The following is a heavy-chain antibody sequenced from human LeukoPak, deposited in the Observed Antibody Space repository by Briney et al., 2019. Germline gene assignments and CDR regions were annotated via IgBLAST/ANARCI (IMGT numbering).Heavy chain of an antibody. CDR3: AKDDGRYSGNFDF. Sequence: GGSLRLSCAASGFTFSSVAMHWVRQAPGKGLEWVAVISYDGSNKYYSDSARGRFTISRDNSKNTLYVQMNSLRAEDTAVYYCAKDDGRYSGNFDFWGQGTLVTVSS. CDR1: GFTFSSVA. CDR2: ISYDGSNK. D-gene: IGHD6-19*01. V-gene: IGHV3-30*18. J-gene: IGHJ4*02.